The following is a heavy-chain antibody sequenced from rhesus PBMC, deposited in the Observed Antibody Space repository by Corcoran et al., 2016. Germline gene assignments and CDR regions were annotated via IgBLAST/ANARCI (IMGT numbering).Heavy chain of an antibody. D-gene: IGHD3-28*01. CDR1: GGSFSSYW. Sequence: QVQLQESGPGLVKPSETLSLTCAVSGGSFSSYWWSWIRQPPGKGLEGIGESNGNSGSTNYNPSLKSRVTISKDASKNQFSLKLSSVTAADTAVYYCARWGWGGSGYYWSDYWGQGVLVTVSS. CDR2: SNGNSGST. CDR3: ARWGWGGSGYYWSDY. V-gene: IGHV4-80*01. J-gene: IGHJ4*01.